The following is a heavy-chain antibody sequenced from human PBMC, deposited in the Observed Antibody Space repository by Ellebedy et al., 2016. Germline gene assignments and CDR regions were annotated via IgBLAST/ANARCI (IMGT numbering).Heavy chain of an antibody. V-gene: IGHV1-18*01. CDR2: ISAYNGNT. Sequence: ASVKVSCXASGGTFSSYAISWVRQAPGQGLEWMGWISAYNGNTNYAQKLQGRVTMTTDTSTSTAYMELRSLRSDDTAVYYCAREQLERVYPLYYYGMDVWGQGTTVTVSS. CDR3: AREQLERVYPLYYYGMDV. CDR1: GGTFSSYA. D-gene: IGHD1-1*01. J-gene: IGHJ6*02.